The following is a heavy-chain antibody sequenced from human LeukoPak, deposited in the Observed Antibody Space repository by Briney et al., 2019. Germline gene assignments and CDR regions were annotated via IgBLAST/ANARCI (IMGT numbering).Heavy chain of an antibody. CDR3: TRKGGYDFWRGGGGASDY. D-gene: IGHD3-3*01. CDR1: GFTFNRHW. V-gene: IGHV3-7*01. Sequence: PGGSLRLSCAASGFTFNRHWMSWVRRTPGKGLEWVANINQDGSEKYYVDSVKGRFTISRDNANSSQYLQMNSLRAEDTAVYYGTRKGGYDFWRGGGGASDYWGQGTLVTVSS. J-gene: IGHJ4*02. CDR2: INQDGSEK.